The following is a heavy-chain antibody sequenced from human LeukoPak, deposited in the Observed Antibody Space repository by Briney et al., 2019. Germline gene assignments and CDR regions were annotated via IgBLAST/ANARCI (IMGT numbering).Heavy chain of an antibody. CDR3: ATISRGVSYHFDY. CDR2: INGDGSTT. CDR1: GFTFSTYW. V-gene: IGHV3-74*01. J-gene: IGHJ4*02. Sequence: PGGSLRLSCAVSGFTFSTYWMHWVRQAPGKELVWVSRINGDGSTTDYADSVKGRFTISRDNAKNTLYLQMNSLRAEDTSVYYCATISRGVSYHFDYWGRGTLVTVSS. D-gene: IGHD1-26*01.